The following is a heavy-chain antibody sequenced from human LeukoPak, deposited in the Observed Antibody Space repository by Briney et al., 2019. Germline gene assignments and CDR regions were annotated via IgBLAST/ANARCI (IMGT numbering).Heavy chain of an antibody. CDR2: ISSSGSTI. CDR3: ARDTRYSGSLFDY. V-gene: IGHV3-48*03. Sequence: PGGSLRLSCAASGFTFSSYEMNLVRQAPGKGLEWVSYISSSGSTIYYADSVKGRFTISRDNAKNSLYLQMNSLRAEDTAVYYCARDTRYSGSLFDYWGQGTLVTVSS. D-gene: IGHD1-26*01. J-gene: IGHJ4*02. CDR1: GFTFSSYE.